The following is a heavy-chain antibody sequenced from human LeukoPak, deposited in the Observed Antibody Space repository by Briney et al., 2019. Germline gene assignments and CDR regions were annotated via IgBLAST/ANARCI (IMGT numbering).Heavy chain of an antibody. CDR2: INWNGGST. Sequence: GGSLRLSCAASGFTFDDYGMSWVRQAPGKGLEWVSGINWNGGSTGYADSVKGRFTISRDNAKNSLYLQMNSLRAEDTALYYCARGTYYYDSSGYQNDYWGQGTLVTVSS. CDR1: GFTFDDYG. J-gene: IGHJ4*02. CDR3: ARGTYYYDSSGYQNDY. V-gene: IGHV3-20*04. D-gene: IGHD3-22*01.